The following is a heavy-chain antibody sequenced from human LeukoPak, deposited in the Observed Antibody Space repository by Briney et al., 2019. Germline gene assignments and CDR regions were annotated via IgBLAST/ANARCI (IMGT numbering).Heavy chain of an antibody. CDR1: GFTFSGYG. J-gene: IGHJ4*02. Sequence: GGSLRLSCTASGFTFSGYGMHWVRQAPGMGLEWVVIISYDGSNTFYGDSVKGRFTISRDNSKKTLYLQMNSLRTEDTAVYYCARDQTAVTGVWGTIDYWGQGTLVTVSS. CDR2: ISYDGSNT. CDR3: ARDQTAVTGVWGTIDY. D-gene: IGHD2-8*02. V-gene: IGHV3-30*03.